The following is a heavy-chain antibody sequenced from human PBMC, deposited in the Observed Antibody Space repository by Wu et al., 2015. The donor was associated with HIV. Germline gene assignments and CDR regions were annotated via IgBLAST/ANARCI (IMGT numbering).Heavy chain of an antibody. CDR2: INPKSGHT. J-gene: IGHJ6*02. D-gene: IGHD3-16*01. CDR1: QYTFINYD. CDR3: ARYVRLFGLYYYGMDV. Sequence: QVQLVQSGAQVREPGASVMVSCKASQYTFINYDVHWVRQAAGQGLEWMGWINPKSGHTGYSQKFQGRVTLTRDTSISMAYMELTSLGPDDTAVYYCARYVRLFGLYYYGMDVWGQGTTVTVSS. V-gene: IGHV1-8*01.